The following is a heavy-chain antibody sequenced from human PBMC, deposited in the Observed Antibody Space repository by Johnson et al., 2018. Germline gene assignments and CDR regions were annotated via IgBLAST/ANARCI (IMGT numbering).Heavy chain of an antibody. CDR3: IRVIGGWPFDI. D-gene: IGHD3-16*01. CDR1: GFTFGDYA. Sequence: VQLLESGGGLVQPGRSLRLSCTASGFTFGDYAMSWFRPAPGKGLEWVGFIRSKAYGGTTEYAASVKGGFTIPRDDSKSIAYLQMNSLKTEDTAVYYCIRVIGGWPFDIWGQGTMVTVSS. CDR2: IRSKAYGGTT. J-gene: IGHJ3*02. V-gene: IGHV3-49*03.